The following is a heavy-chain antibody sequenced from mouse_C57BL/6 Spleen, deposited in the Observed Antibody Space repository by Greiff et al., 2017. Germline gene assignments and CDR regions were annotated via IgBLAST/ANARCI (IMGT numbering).Heavy chain of an antibody. J-gene: IGHJ3*01. CDR2: IRSKSNNYAT. V-gene: IGHV10-1*01. CDR3: VSPYGKGAWFAY. CDR1: GFSFNTYA. D-gene: IGHD2-1*01. Sequence: EVKLVESGGGLVQPKGSLKLSCAASGFSFNTYAMNWVRQAPGKGLEWVARIRSKSNNYATYYADSVKDRFTISRDDSESMLYLQMNNLKTEDTAMYYCVSPYGKGAWFAYWGQGTLVTVSA.